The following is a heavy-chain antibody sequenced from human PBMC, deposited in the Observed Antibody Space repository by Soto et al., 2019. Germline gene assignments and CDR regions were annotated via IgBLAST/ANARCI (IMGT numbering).Heavy chain of an antibody. Sequence: QVQLVQSGAEVKKPGSSVKVSCKASGGTFSSYAISWVRQAPGQGLEWMGGIIPIFGTANYAQKFQGRVTITADKSTSTADMELISLRSEDTAVYYCARDRYCSSTSCYSFDYWGQGTLVTVSS. CDR2: IIPIFGTA. CDR3: ARDRYCSSTSCYSFDY. CDR1: GGTFSSYA. D-gene: IGHD2-2*02. J-gene: IGHJ4*02. V-gene: IGHV1-69*06.